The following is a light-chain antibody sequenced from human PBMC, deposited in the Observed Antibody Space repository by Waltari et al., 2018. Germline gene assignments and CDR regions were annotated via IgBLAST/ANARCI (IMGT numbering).Light chain of an antibody. CDR3: QQANDFPPT. CDR2: AAS. V-gene: IGKV1-12*01. CDR1: QRIGSW. Sequence: IQMTQSPSSVSASVGDRVSIACRASQRIGSWLAWYQQKPGKAPRLLIYAASSLQRGVPSRFSGSGSGADFTLTITSLQPEDVATYYCQQANDFPPTFGGGTKVEIK. J-gene: IGKJ4*01.